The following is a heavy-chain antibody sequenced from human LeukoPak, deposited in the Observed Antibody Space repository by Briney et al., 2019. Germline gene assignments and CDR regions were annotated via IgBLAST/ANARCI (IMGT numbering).Heavy chain of an antibody. J-gene: IGHJ4*02. CDR2: MKQDGSEK. V-gene: IGHV3-7*01. CDR3: ARDLGHSGYDLYDY. D-gene: IGHD5-12*01. Sequence: PGGSLRLSCAASGIAFSSNWMSWVRQAPGRGLEWVANMKQDGSEKYYVDSVEDRFTISRDNAKNSLYLQMNSLRAEDTAVYYCARDLGHSGYDLYDYWGQGTLVTVSS. CDR1: GIAFSSNW.